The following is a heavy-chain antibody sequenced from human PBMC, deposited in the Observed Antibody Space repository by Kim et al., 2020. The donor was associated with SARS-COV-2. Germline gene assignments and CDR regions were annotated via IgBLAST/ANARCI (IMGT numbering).Heavy chain of an antibody. D-gene: IGHD2-2*01. CDR3: VKDPAAYCSSTSCYSQLGHFDY. V-gene: IGHV3-64D*06. CDR1: GFTFSSYA. Sequence: GGSLRLSCSASGFTFSSYAMHWVRQAPGKGLEYVSAISSNGGSTYYADSVKGRFTISRDNSKNTLYLQMSSLRAEDTAVYYCVKDPAAYCSSTSCYSQLGHFDYWGQGTLVTVSS. J-gene: IGHJ4*02. CDR2: ISSNGGST.